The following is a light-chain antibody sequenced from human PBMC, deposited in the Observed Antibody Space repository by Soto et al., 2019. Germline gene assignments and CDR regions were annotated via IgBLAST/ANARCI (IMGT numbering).Light chain of an antibody. CDR3: MQALQTPLT. Sequence: DIVMTQSPLSLPVTPGEPASISCRSSQSLLHSNGYNYLDWYLQKLGQSPQLLIYLGSNRASGVPDRFSGSGSRTDCTLTISRVEAEDVGVYYCMQALQTPLTFGGGTKVEIK. CDR1: QSLLHSNGYNY. V-gene: IGKV2-28*01. J-gene: IGKJ4*01. CDR2: LGS.